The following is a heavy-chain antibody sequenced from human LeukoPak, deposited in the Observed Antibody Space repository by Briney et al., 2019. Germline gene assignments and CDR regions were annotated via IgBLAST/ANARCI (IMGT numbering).Heavy chain of an antibody. CDR3: ARGLRDGYNYVNYFDY. D-gene: IGHD5-24*01. CDR2: IYYSGST. V-gene: IGHV4-31*03. J-gene: IGHJ4*02. CDR1: GGSVNSDRYY. Sequence: SETLSLTCTVSGGSVNSDRYYWTWIRQHLEKGLECIGYIYYSGSTYYNPSLKSRVTISVDTSKSQFSLKLSSVTAADTAVYYCARGLRDGYNYVNYFDYWGQGALVTVSS.